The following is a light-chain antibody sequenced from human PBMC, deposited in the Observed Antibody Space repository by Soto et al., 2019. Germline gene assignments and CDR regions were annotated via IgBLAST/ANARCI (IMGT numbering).Light chain of an antibody. CDR2: KAS. V-gene: IGKV1-5*03. J-gene: IGKJ1*01. Sequence: DIQMTQSSSTQCPSVQDRLTITYRASQSISSWLAWYQQKPGKAPKLLIYKASSLESGVPSRFSGSGSGTEFTLTISSLQPDDFATYYCQQYNSYTWTFGQGNKVDIK. CDR3: QQYNSYTWT. CDR1: QSISSW.